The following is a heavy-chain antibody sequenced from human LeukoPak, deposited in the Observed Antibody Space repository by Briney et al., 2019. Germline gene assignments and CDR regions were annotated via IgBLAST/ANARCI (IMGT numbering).Heavy chain of an antibody. J-gene: IGHJ4*02. CDR2: INNNRRDT. Sequence: ASVQVSCMSSLYTHTHYYVHWVRQAPGQPLEWLGGINNNRRDTNYALKFQGRVNMTRDTSISTAYMELSRLKSDDTAVYYCARRDFWRGFDYWGQGSLVTVSS. D-gene: IGHD3-3*01. CDR3: ARRDFWRGFDY. V-gene: IGHV1-2*02. CDR1: LYTHTHYY.